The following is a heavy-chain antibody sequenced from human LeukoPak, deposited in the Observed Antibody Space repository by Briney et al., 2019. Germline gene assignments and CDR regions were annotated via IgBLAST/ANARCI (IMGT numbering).Heavy chain of an antibody. CDR2: ITTSSSYI. V-gene: IGHV3-21*04. CDR1: GFTFSRYS. J-gene: IGHJ3*02. Sequence: GGSLRLSCAASGFTFSRYSMNWVRQAPGKGLEWVSSITTSSSYIYYADSVKGRFTISRDNAKNSLYLQMNNLRDEDTALYYCATKTVPHAFDIWGQGTMVTVSS. D-gene: IGHD4-17*01. CDR3: ATKTVPHAFDI.